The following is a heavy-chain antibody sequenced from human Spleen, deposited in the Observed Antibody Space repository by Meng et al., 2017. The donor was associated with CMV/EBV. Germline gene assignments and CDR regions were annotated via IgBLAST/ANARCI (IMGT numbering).Heavy chain of an antibody. D-gene: IGHD4-17*01. CDR3: ASGDYGGAFV. CDR1: GYNFHDYY. J-gene: IGHJ4*02. V-gene: IGHV1-2*02. CDR2: IFPKNGRT. Sequence: ASVKVSCKASGYNFHDYYIHWVRQAPGQGFEWMGWIFPKNGRTNYAQKFQGRVTMTRDTSISTAYMELSRLRSDDTAVYYCASGDYGGAFVWGQGTLVTV.